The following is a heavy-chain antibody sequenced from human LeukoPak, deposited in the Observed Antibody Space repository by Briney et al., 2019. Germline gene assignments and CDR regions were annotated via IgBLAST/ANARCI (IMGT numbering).Heavy chain of an antibody. V-gene: IGHV3-23*01. Sequence: GGSLRLSCAASGFTFSSYAMTWVRQAPGKGLEWVSVISGSGSNTYYADSVKGRFTISRDNSKNTLYLQMNSLRAEDTAVYYCARNAGSGYYSWWGQGTLVTVSS. CDR2: ISGSGSNT. J-gene: IGHJ4*02. D-gene: IGHD3-3*01. CDR3: ARNAGSGYYSW. CDR1: GFTFSSYA.